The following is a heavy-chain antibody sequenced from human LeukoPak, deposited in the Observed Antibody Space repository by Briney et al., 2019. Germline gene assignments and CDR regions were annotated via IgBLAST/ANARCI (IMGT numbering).Heavy chain of an antibody. D-gene: IGHD3-10*01. CDR2: ISGSSNST. Sequence: PRGSLRLSCAASGFTFSIYAMTWVRQAPGKGLEWVSAISGSSNSTYYADSVKGRFTISRDDSKNTLYLQMNSLRAEDTALYYRAKTTSGSLNWFDPWGQGTLVPVSS. J-gene: IGHJ5*02. CDR3: AKTTSGSLNWFDP. V-gene: IGHV3-23*01. CDR1: GFTFSIYA.